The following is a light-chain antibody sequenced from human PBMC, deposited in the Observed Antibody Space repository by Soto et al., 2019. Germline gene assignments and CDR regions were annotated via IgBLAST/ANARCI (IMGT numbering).Light chain of an antibody. CDR1: QSVSSSW. Sequence: EIVLTHSPGTLSLYPGEIATLSCRASQSVSSSWLAWYQQKHGQAPRLLIYDASNRATGIPARFSGSGSGTDFTLTISSLEPEDFAVYYCQRHRNWPITFGQGTRLEIK. CDR2: DAS. V-gene: IGKV3D-20*02. CDR3: QRHRNWPIT. J-gene: IGKJ5*01.